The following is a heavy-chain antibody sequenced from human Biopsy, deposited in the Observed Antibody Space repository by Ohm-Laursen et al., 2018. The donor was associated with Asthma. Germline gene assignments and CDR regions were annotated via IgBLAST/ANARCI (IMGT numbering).Heavy chain of an antibody. Sequence: SLRLSCAASGFAVSRDYMFWVRQAPGKGLEWVSVIYSGGTSHTADSVRGRLTISRDYSKNTLYLQMHSLRAEDTAVYYCARGDSSGWSHYYFDYWGQGTLVTVSS. J-gene: IGHJ4*02. CDR2: IYSGGTS. V-gene: IGHV3-53*01. CDR1: GFAVSRDY. CDR3: ARGDSSGWSHYYFDY. D-gene: IGHD6-19*01.